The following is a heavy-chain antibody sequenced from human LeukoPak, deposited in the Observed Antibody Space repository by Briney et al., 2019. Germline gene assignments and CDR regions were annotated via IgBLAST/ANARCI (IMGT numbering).Heavy chain of an antibody. CDR3: ARRRIAAAGMAFDP. CDR2: MNPNSGNT. Sequence: ASVKVSCKASGYTFTSYDINWVRQATGQGLGWMGWMNPNSGNTGYAQKFQGRVTITRNTSISTAYMELSSLRSEDTAVNYCARRRIAAAGMAFDPWGQGTLVTVSS. CDR1: GYTFTSYD. D-gene: IGHD6-13*01. V-gene: IGHV1-8*03. J-gene: IGHJ5*02.